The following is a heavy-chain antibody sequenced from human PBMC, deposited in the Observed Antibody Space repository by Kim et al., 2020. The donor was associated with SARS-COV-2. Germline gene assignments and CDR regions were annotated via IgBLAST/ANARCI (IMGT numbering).Heavy chain of an antibody. CDR1: GFTFSSYG. D-gene: IGHD3-3*01. CDR3: VKNGASTVFGYYGMDV. Sequence: GGSLRLSCSASGFTFSSYGMHWVRQAPGKGLEYVSGISSYGDSTYYADSVKGRFTISRDSSKYTLYLQMSSLTAEDTAVYYCVKNGASTVFGYYGMDVWG. CDR2: ISSYGDST. V-gene: IGHV3-64D*06. J-gene: IGHJ6*01.